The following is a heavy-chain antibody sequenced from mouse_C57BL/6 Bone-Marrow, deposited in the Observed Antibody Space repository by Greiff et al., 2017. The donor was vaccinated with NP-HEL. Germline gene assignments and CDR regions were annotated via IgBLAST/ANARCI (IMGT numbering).Heavy chain of an antibody. CDR3: TRGITTVVPFDY. Sequence: EVQLQESGAELVRPGASVKLSCTASGFNIKDYYMHWVKRRPEQGLEWIGRIDPEDGDTEYAPKFQGKATMTADTSSNTAYLQLSSLTSEDTAVYYCTRGITTVVPFDYWGQGTTLTVSS. CDR1: GFNIKDYY. J-gene: IGHJ2*01. V-gene: IGHV14-1*01. D-gene: IGHD1-1*01. CDR2: IDPEDGDT.